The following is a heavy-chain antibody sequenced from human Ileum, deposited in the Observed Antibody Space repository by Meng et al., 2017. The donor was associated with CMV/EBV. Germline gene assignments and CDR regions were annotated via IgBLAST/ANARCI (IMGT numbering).Heavy chain of an antibody. CDR3: VRDAGRRDGYNYLGYFDY. V-gene: IGHV3-74*01. D-gene: IGHD5-24*01. J-gene: IGHJ4*02. CDR2: INADGSST. CDR1: FPFSYYW. Sequence: FPFSYYWMHWVRHAPGKGLVWVSTINADGSSTTYADSVKGRFTISRDNAKNTLYLQMDSLRAEDTAVYYCVRDAGRRDGYNYLGYFDYWGQGTLVTVSS.